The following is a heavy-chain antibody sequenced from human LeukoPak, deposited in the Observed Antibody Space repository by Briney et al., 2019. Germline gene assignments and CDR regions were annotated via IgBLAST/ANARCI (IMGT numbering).Heavy chain of an antibody. CDR2: IYYSGST. CDR3: ARYYYDSSGYRNDY. D-gene: IGHD3-22*01. Sequence: SETLSLTCTVSGGSISSYYWSWIRQPPGKGLEWIGYIYYSGSTNYNPSLKSRVTISVDTSKNQFSLKLSSVTAADTAVYYCARYYYDSSGYRNDYWGQGTLVTVSS. J-gene: IGHJ4*02. V-gene: IGHV4-59*01. CDR1: GGSISSYY.